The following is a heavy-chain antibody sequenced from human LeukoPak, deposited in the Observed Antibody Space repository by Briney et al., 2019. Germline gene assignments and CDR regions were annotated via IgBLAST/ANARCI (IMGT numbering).Heavy chain of an antibody. CDR2: INHSGST. Sequence: PSETLSLTCAVYGGSSSGYYWSWIRQPPGKGLEWIGEINHSGSTNYNPSLKSRVTISVDTSKNQFSLKLSSVTAADTAVYYCARANPVSYYDILTGFPPVYYFDYWGQGTLVTVSS. CDR1: GGSSSGYY. D-gene: IGHD3-9*01. J-gene: IGHJ4*02. V-gene: IGHV4-34*01. CDR3: ARANPVSYYDILTGFPPVYYFDY.